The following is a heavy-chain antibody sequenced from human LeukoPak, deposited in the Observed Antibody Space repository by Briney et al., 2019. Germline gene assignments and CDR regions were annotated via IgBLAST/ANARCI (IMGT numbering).Heavy chain of an antibody. CDR3: ARETIQLWSKSGFDP. D-gene: IGHD5-18*01. Sequence: GGSLRLSCAASGFTFSSYEMNWVRQAPGKGLEWVSYISSSGSTIYYADSVKGRFTISRDNAKNSLYLQMNSLRAEDTAVYYCARETIQLWSKSGFDPWGQGTLVTVSS. V-gene: IGHV3-48*03. CDR1: GFTFSSYE. CDR2: ISSSGSTI. J-gene: IGHJ5*02.